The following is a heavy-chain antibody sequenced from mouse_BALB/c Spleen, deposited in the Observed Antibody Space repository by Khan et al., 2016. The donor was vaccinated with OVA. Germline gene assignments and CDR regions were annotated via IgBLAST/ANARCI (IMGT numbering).Heavy chain of an antibody. D-gene: IGHD3-1*01. CDR2: IRYDGDS. CDR3: ARGGSSGPAWFAY. Sequence: EVQLQESGPGLVKPSQSLSLTCSVTGYSITSGYFWNWIRQFPGNNLEWLGYIRYDGDSNYNPSLKNRISITRDTSKNQFFLKFHSVLPEYTATYYCARGGSSGPAWFAYWGQGTLVTVSA. J-gene: IGHJ3*01. V-gene: IGHV3-6*02. CDR1: GYSITSGYF.